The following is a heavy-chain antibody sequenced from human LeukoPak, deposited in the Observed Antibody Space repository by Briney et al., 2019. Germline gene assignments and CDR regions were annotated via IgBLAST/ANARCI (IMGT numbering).Heavy chain of an antibody. CDR2: IKPSGGST. J-gene: IGHJ4*02. V-gene: IGHV1-46*01. D-gene: IGHD7-27*01. Sequence: ASVKVSFKTSGYTFTTYYMHWVRQAPGQGLEWMGIIKPSGGSTSYAQKFQGRVTMTRDTSTSTVYMDLSSLRSEDTAVYYCVRELSGGYFDYWGQGTLVTVSS. CDR3: VRELSGGYFDY. CDR1: GYTFTTYY.